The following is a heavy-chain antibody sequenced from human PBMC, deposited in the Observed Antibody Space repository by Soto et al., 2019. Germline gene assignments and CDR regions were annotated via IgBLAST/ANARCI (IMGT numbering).Heavy chain of an antibody. J-gene: IGHJ5*02. D-gene: IGHD2-15*01. Sequence: EVQLVESGGGLVKPGGSLRLSCAASGFTFSNAWMSWVRQAPGKGLEWVGRIKSKTDGGTTDYAAPVKGRFTISRDHSKDTLYLQMNSLKAEDTAVYYCTTVPPLIVVVVAASTWGKGTLVTVSS. V-gene: IGHV3-15*01. CDR1: GFTFSNAW. CDR3: TTVPPLIVVVVAAST. CDR2: IKSKTDGGTT.